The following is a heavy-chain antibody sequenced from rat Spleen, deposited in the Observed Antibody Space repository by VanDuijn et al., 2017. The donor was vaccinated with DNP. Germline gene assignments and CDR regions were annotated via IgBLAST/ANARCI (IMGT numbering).Heavy chain of an antibody. Sequence: QVQLKESGPGMVQPSQTLSLTCTVSGFSLTDYSVYWVRQPPGKVLEWIAAISSGGSTYYNSALKSRLSISRDTSKSQVFLKMNSLQTEDTAIYYCTRGGGGYSDYWGQGVMVTVSS. CDR1: GFSLTDYS. CDR2: ISSGGST. CDR3: TRGGGGYSDY. D-gene: IGHD1-11*01. J-gene: IGHJ2*01. V-gene: IGHV2-19*01.